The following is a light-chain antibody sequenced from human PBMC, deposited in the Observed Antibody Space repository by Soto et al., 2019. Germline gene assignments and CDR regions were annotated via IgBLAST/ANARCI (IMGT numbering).Light chain of an antibody. CDR2: GAS. Sequence: EIVMTQSPGTLSVSPGERATLSCRASRGISSNLAWYQQKPGQAPRLLIYGASTRATGIPDRFSGSGSGTDFTLTISRLEPEDVAVYYCQQYEAVVTFGQGTKVDIK. V-gene: IGKV3-20*01. J-gene: IGKJ1*01. CDR3: QQYEAVVT. CDR1: RGISSN.